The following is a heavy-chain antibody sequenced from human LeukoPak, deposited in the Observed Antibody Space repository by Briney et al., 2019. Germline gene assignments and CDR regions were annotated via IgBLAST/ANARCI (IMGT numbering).Heavy chain of an antibody. CDR3: ARDLGYNYDY. D-gene: IGHD5-24*01. CDR2: IYYSGST. J-gene: IGHJ4*02. CDR1: GGFISSYY. V-gene: IGHV4-59*01. Sequence: SETLSLTCTVSGGFISSYYWSWIRQPPGKGLEWIGYIYYSGSTNYNPSLKSRVTISVDTSKNQFSLKLSSVTAADTAVYYCARDLGYNYDYWGQGTLVTVSS.